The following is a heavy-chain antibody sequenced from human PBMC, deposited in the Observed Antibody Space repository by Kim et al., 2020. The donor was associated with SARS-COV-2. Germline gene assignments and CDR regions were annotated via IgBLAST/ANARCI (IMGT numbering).Heavy chain of an antibody. CDR1: GYTFTSYA. D-gene: IGHD4-17*01. CDR3: ARVQLDDYGDSKLDFYYGMDV. Sequence: ASVKVSCKASGYTFTSYAMNWVRQAPGQGLEWMGWINTNTGNPTYAQGFTGRFVFSLDTSVSTAYLQISSLKAEDTAVYYCARVQLDDYGDSKLDFYYGMDVWGQGTTVTVSS. CDR2: INTNTGNP. J-gene: IGHJ6*02. V-gene: IGHV7-4-1*02.